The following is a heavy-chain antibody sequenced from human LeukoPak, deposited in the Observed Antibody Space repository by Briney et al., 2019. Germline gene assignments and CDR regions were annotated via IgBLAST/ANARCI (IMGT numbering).Heavy chain of an antibody. CDR2: IYHSGST. D-gene: IGHD5-18*01. V-gene: IGHV4-30-2*01. CDR3: ARGRYSYGYGDY. Sequence: SETLSLTCTVSGGSISSGGYYWSWIRQPPGKGLEWIGYIYHSGSTYYNPSLKSRVTISVDRSKNQFSLKLSSVTAADTAVYYCARGRYSYGYGDYWGQGTLVTVSS. J-gene: IGHJ4*02. CDR1: GGSISSGGYY.